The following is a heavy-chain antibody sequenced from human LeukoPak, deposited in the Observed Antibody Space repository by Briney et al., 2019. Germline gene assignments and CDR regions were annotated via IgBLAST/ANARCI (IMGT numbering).Heavy chain of an antibody. Sequence: GGSLRLSCAASGFTFSSYSMNWVRQAPGKGLEWVSSISSSSSYIYYADSVKGRFTISRDNAKNSLNLQMNSLRAEDTAVYYCARDLLSSSGSLDYWGQGTLVTVSS. CDR1: GFTFSSYS. J-gene: IGHJ4*02. D-gene: IGHD1-26*01. CDR3: ARDLLSSSGSLDY. V-gene: IGHV3-21*01. CDR2: ISSSSSYI.